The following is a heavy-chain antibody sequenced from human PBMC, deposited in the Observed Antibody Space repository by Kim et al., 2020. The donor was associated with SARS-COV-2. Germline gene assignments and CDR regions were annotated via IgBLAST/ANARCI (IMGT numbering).Heavy chain of an antibody. Sequence: NPSLKRRVTRSVDTSKNQFSLKLSSVTAADTAVYYCASVAVARAEYFQHWGQGTLVTVSS. V-gene: IGHV4-59*01. CDR3: ASVAVARAEYFQH. J-gene: IGHJ1*01. D-gene: IGHD6-19*01.